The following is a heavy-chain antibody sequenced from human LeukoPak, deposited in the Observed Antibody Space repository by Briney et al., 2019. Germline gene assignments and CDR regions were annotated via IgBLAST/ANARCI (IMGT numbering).Heavy chain of an antibody. D-gene: IGHD2-2*01. Sequence: PGRSLRLSCAASGFTFSSYGMHWVRQAPGKGLEWVALIWFDGSDIYYADSVKGRFIISRDNSKNTLYLQMNTLRAEDTAVYYGARGSAALYYFDFWGQGTLVTVSS. CDR2: IWFDGSDI. CDR1: GFTFSSYG. CDR3: ARGSAALYYFDF. J-gene: IGHJ4*02. V-gene: IGHV3-33*01.